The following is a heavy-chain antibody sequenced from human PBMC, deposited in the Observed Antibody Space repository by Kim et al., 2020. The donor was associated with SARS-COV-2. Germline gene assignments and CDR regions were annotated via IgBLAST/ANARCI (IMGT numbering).Heavy chain of an antibody. CDR1: GYTFTSYG. CDR2: ISAYNGNT. D-gene: IGHD3-10*01. CDR3: ARDGKYYYGSGRLPDDY. V-gene: IGHV1-18*01. Sequence: ASVKVSCKASGYTFTSYGISWVRQAPGQGLEWMGWISAYNGNTNYAQKLQGRVTMTTDTSTSTAYMELRSLRSDDTAVYYCARDGKYYYGSGRLPDDYWGQGTLVTVSS. J-gene: IGHJ4*02.